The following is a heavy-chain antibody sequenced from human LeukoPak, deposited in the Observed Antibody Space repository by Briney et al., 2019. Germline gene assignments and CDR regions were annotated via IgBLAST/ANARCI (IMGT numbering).Heavy chain of an antibody. Sequence: ASVKVSCKASGYTFTSYYMHWVRQAPGQGLEWMGIINPSGGSTSYAQKFQGRVTMTRDTSTSTVYMELSSLRSEDTAVYYCARTYCSSTSCYTRAFDIWGQGTMVTVSS. CDR3: ARTYCSSTSCYTRAFDI. V-gene: IGHV1-46*01. J-gene: IGHJ3*02. CDR2: INPSGGST. CDR1: GYTFTSYY. D-gene: IGHD2-2*02.